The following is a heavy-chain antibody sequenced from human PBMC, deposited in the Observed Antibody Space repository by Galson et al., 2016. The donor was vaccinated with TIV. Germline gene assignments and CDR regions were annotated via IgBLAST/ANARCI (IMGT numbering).Heavy chain of an antibody. CDR2: IDPNSGGT. CDR3: ARSERGSYTGFDY. V-gene: IGHV1-2*02. D-gene: IGHD1-26*01. J-gene: IGHJ4*02. Sequence: SVKVSCKASGYPLIGYFMHWVRRAPGQGLEWMGWIDPNSGGTDYAQKFQGRVTMTRDKSIGTAYMELSRLRSDDTALYFCARSERGSYTGFDYWGRGTLVSVSS. CDR1: GYPLIGYF.